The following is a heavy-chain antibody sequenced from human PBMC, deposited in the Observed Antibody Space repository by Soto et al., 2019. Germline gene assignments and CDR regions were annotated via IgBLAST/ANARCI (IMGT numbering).Heavy chain of an antibody. J-gene: IGHJ4*02. CDR2: VSGSGGST. CDR3: AKEDPGIPFDY. V-gene: IGHV3-23*01. Sequence: EVQLLASGGSLVQPGGSLGLSCAASGFTFSSYAMSWVRQAPGKGLECVSAVSGSGGSTYYAESVKGRFTISSDNSNNTLYLQMNGLRAVDSAVCYCAKEDPGIPFDYWGQGTLVTLSS. CDR1: GFTFSSYA. D-gene: IGHD3-10*01.